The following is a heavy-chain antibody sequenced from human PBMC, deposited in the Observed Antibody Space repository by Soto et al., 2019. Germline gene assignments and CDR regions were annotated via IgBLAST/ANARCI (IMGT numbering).Heavy chain of an antibody. Sequence: SETLSLTCTVSGGSISSGSYYWSWIRQHPGKGLEWIGYIYYSGSTNYNPSLKSRVTISVDTSKNQFSLKLSSVTAADTAVYYCARLQAAAGDNDLTFDYWGQGTLVNVSS. D-gene: IGHD6-13*01. J-gene: IGHJ4*02. CDR2: IYYSGST. CDR3: ARLQAAAGDNDLTFDY. CDR1: GGSISSGSYY. V-gene: IGHV4-61*01.